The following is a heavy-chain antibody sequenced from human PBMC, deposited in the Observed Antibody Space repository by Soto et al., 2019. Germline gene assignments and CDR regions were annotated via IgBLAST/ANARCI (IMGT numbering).Heavy chain of an antibody. CDR2: MNPGSGDT. Sequence: ASAKVSCKASGYSFTNNDVSWVRQASGQGLEWMGWMNPGSGDTGYAQKFQGRVTMTRDISIATAYMELSSLRSDDTAIYYCARMATFGSLNWFDPWGQGTLVTV. V-gene: IGHV1-8*01. D-gene: IGHD3-16*01. CDR1: GYSFTNND. J-gene: IGHJ5*02. CDR3: ARMATFGSLNWFDP.